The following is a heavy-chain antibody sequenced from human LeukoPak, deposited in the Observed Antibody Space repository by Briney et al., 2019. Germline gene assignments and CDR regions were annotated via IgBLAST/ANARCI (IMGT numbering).Heavy chain of an antibody. J-gene: IGHJ4*02. CDR2: MNPNSGNT. CDR1: GYTFTKYD. V-gene: IGHV1-8*01. Sequence: ASVTVSFKGSGYTFTKYDINGVGQASGQGGEGMGWMNPNSGNTGYAQKFQGRVTMTRNTSISTAYMELSSLRSEDTAVYYCARGADMAAAPYWGQGTLVTVSS. CDR3: ARGADMAAAPY. D-gene: IGHD6-13*01.